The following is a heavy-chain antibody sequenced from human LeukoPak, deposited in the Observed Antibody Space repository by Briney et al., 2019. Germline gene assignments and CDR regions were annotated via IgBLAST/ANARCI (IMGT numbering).Heavy chain of an antibody. CDR2: ISSSSSYT. Sequence: GGSLRLSCAASGFTVSTNYMSWIRQAPGKGLEWVSYISSSSSYTNYADSVKGRFTISRDNAKNSLYLQMNSLRAEDTAVYYYARDTFTTVTPKGLDYWGQGTLVTVSS. CDR1: GFTVSTNY. CDR3: ARDTFTTVTPKGLDY. J-gene: IGHJ4*02. V-gene: IGHV3-11*05. D-gene: IGHD4-17*01.